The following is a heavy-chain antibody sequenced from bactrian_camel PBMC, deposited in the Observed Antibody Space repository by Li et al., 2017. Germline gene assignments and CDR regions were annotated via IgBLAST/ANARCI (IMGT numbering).Heavy chain of an antibody. D-gene: IGHD1*01. CDR1: GFTFSSYG. CDR3: VRGLAYIDS. J-gene: IGHJ4*01. Sequence: HVQLVESGGGSVQSGGSLRLSCAASGFTFSSYGMSWVRQAPGKGLEWVAGIESDDDHAYPADSVKGRFTISRDDAKNTLYLQLISLKTEDTAMYYCVRGLAYIDSWGRGTQVTVS. V-gene: IGHV3S6*01. CDR2: IESDDDHA.